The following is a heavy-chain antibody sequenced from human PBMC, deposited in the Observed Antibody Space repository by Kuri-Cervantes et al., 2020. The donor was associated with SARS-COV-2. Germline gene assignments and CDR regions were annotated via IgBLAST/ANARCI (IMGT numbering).Heavy chain of an antibody. V-gene: IGHV4-61*02. Sequence: SETLSLTYTVSGASISNGSYYWSWIRQPAGKGLEWIGRFYTTERINYNPSLKSRVTISVDTSKNQFSLRLTSVTAADTAVYYCARDVVHTYGWRAFDYWGQGSLVTVSS. CDR1: GASISNGSYY. D-gene: IGHD5-18*01. J-gene: IGHJ4*02. CDR3: ARDVVHTYGWRAFDY. CDR2: FYTTERI.